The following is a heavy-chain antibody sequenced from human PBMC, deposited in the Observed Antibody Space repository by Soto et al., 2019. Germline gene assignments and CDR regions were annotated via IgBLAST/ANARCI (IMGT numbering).Heavy chain of an antibody. D-gene: IGHD6-13*01. CDR1: GYTFTGYY. CDR3: AEGGSSWVNWFDP. CDR2: INPNSGGT. V-gene: IGHV1-2*02. J-gene: IGHJ5*02. Sequence: ASVKVSCKASGYTFTGYYMHWVRQAPGQGLEWMGWINPNSGGTNYAQKFQGRVTMTRDTSISTAYMELSRPRSDDTAVYYCAEGGSSWVNWFDPWGQGTLVTVSS.